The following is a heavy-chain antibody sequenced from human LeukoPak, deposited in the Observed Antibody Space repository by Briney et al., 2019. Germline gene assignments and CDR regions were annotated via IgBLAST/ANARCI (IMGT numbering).Heavy chain of an antibody. CDR2: IDTAGDT. D-gene: IGHD4-23*01. Sequence: GGSLRLSCAASGFTFSSYDMHWVRQATGKGLEWVSAIDTAGDTYYPDFVKGRFTISRDNSKNTLYLQMNSLRVEDTAVYYCAKAVPKAVVTPSFDYWGQGTLVTVSS. CDR3: AKAVPKAVVTPSFDY. V-gene: IGHV3-13*01. CDR1: GFTFSSYD. J-gene: IGHJ4*02.